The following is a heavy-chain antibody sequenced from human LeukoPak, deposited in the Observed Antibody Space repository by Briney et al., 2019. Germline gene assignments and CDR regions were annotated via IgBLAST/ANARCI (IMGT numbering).Heavy chain of an antibody. J-gene: IGHJ4*02. CDR2: INHIGSA. CDR3: ARGQPPYSDGSAYYAGGFYYFDR. V-gene: IGHV4-34*01. CDR1: GGSLSGHY. D-gene: IGHD3-22*01. Sequence: SETLSLTCGVYGGSLSGHYWTWIRQTAGKGLEWIGEINHIGSAKYNPSLKSRVSISVTLPKNQFSLDLTSVTAADTAVYYCARGQPPYSDGSAYYAGGFYYFDRWGQGTLVTVSS.